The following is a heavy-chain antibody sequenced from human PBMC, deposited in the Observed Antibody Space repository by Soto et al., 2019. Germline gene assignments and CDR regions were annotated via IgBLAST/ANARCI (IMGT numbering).Heavy chain of an antibody. D-gene: IGHD6-6*01. CDR1: GYTFTSYG. CDR3: ARGPPRGQPPIAARPGADNWFDP. V-gene: IGHV1-18*04. J-gene: IGHJ5*02. CDR2: ISDYNGNT. Sequence: ASVKVSCKASGYTFTSYGIIWVRQAPRQGLEWMGWISDYNGNTNYAQQLQGRVPMTTDTSTSTAYMELRSLRSDDTAVYYCARGPPRGQPPIAARPGADNWFDPWGQGTLVTVSS.